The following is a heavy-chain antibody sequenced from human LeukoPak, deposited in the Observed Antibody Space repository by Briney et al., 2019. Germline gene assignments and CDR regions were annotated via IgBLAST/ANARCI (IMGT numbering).Heavy chain of an antibody. J-gene: IGHJ5*02. V-gene: IGHV7-4-1*02. CDR3: ARGRLGTWFGELKA. D-gene: IGHD3-10*01. CDR2: INTNTGNP. CDR1: GYTFTSYA. Sequence: ASVKVSCKASGYTFTSYAMNCVRQAPGQGLEWMGWINTNTGNPTYAQGFTGRFVFSLDTSVSTAYLQISSLKAEDTAVYYCARGRLGTWFGELKAWGQGTLVTVSS.